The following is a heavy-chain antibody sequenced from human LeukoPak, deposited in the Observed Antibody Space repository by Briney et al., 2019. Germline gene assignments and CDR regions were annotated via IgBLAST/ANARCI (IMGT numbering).Heavy chain of an antibody. CDR2: IRSKAYGGTT. CDR3: TSGRWLWNWFDP. D-gene: IGHD3-22*01. CDR1: GFTFGDYA. V-gene: IGHV3-49*04. Sequence: QPGRSLRLSXTASGFTFGDYAMSWVRQAPGKGLEWVGFIRSKAYGGTTEFAASVEGRFTISRDDSKNIAYLQMNSLKTEDTAVYYCTSGRWLWNWFDPWGQGTLVTVSS. J-gene: IGHJ5*02.